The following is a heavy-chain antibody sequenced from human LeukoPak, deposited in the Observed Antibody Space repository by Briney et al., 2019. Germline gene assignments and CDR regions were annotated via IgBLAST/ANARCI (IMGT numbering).Heavy chain of an antibody. V-gene: IGHV3-23*01. CDR1: GFTFSDYY. Sequence: GGSLRLSCAAPGFTFSDYYMSWVRQAPGKGLEWVSGISGSGGRKYYADSVKGRFTISRDNSKNKLYLQMNSLRAEDTAIYYCAKDWDWELLIFDYWGQGTLVTVSS. D-gene: IGHD1-26*01. CDR2: ISGSGGRK. CDR3: AKDWDWELLIFDY. J-gene: IGHJ4*02.